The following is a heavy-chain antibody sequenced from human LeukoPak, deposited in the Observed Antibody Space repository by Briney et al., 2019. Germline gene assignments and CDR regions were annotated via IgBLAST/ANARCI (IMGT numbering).Heavy chain of an antibody. J-gene: IGHJ4*02. Sequence: GGFLRLSCAASGFTFSSYSMNWVRQAPGKGLEWVSYISSSSSTIYYADSVKGRFTISRDNAKNSLYLQMNSLRAKDTAVYYCARAPYYYDSSGYYYYFDYWGQGTLVTVSS. CDR3: ARAPYYYDSSGYYYYFDY. D-gene: IGHD3-22*01. V-gene: IGHV3-48*01. CDR2: ISSSSSTI. CDR1: GFTFSSYS.